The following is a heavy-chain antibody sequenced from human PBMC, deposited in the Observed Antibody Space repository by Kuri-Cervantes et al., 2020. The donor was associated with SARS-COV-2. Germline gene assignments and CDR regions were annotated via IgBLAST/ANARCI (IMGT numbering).Heavy chain of an antibody. J-gene: IGHJ3*02. V-gene: IGHV3-30*03. CDR2: ISYDEVNK. Sequence: GESLKISCAASGFTSRTYGMHWVRQAPGKGLEWVALISYDEVNKYYADSVKGRFSISRDNSRNTLYLQMNSLRAEDTAVYYCAGFPEWELLPFDIWGQGTMVTVSS. D-gene: IGHD1-26*01. CDR1: GFTSRTYG. CDR3: AGFPEWELLPFDI.